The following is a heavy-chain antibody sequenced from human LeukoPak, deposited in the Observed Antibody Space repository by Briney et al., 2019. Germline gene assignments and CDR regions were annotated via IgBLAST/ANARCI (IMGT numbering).Heavy chain of an antibody. CDR3: ARYVVYGSGKYYFDY. D-gene: IGHD3-10*01. V-gene: IGHV4-39*01. CDR2: INYGGTT. CDR1: GDSISSSDYY. J-gene: IGHJ4*02. Sequence: SQTLSLTCTVSGDSISSSDYYCTWIRQPPGKELQWIASINYGGTTYYNPSLKSRVTISVDTSKNQFSLRLSSVTAADTAVYLCARYVVYGSGKYYFDYWGQGSLVTVSS.